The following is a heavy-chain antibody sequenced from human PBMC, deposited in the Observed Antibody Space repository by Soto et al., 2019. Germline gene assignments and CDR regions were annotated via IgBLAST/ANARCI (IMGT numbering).Heavy chain of an antibody. Sequence: ETLSLTCAVYGGSFSGYYWSWIRQPPGKGLEWIGEINHSGSTNYNPSLKSRVTISVDTSKNQFSLKLSSVTAADTAVYYCARARPLPEYYDFWSGYKKYNWFDPWGQGTLVTVSS. J-gene: IGHJ5*02. CDR3: ARARPLPEYYDFWSGYKKYNWFDP. CDR1: GGSFSGYY. D-gene: IGHD3-3*01. V-gene: IGHV4-34*01. CDR2: INHSGST.